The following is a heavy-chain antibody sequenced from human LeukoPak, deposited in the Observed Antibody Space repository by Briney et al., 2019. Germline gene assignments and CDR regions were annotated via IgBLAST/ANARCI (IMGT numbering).Heavy chain of an antibody. CDR3: ARGNNTFEMATLALDH. Sequence: TRGSLRLSCAASGFAFSDYYMSWIRQAPGKGLDWLSYISISGSDTFYADSVSGRFTISRDNAKNSLFLQMNSLRVEDTAVYYCARGNNTFEMATLALDHWGQGALVTVSS. CDR2: ISISGSDT. V-gene: IGHV3-11*01. D-gene: IGHD5-24*01. CDR1: GFAFSDYY. J-gene: IGHJ4*02.